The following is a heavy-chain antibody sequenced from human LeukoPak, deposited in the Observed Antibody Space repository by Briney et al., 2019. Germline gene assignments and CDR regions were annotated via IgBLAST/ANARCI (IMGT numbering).Heavy chain of an antibody. J-gene: IGHJ4*02. CDR1: GYTFTSYG. CDR2: ISAYNGNT. Sequence: ASVTLSCKASGYTFTSYGISWVRQAPGQGLEWMGWISAYNGNTDYAQKLQGRVTMTTDTSTSTAYMELRSLRSDDTAVYYCARVRSYGSGSYSYYFDYWGEGTPVSPSS. D-gene: IGHD3-10*01. CDR3: ARVRSYGSGSYSYYFDY. V-gene: IGHV1-18*01.